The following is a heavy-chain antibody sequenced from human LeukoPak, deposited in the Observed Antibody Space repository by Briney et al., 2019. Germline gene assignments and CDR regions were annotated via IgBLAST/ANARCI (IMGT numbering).Heavy chain of an antibody. J-gene: IGHJ6*03. V-gene: IGHV4-59*01. Sequence: TSETLSLTCTVSGGSISSYYWSWIRQPPGKGLEWIGYIYYSGSTNYNPSLKSRISISVDTSKNQFSLKLSSVTAADTAVYYCARTTEGGYTYNYFYYYYMDVWGKGTTVTISS. CDR1: GGSISSYY. D-gene: IGHD1-1*01. CDR3: ARTTEGGYTYNYFYYYYMDV. CDR2: IYYSGST.